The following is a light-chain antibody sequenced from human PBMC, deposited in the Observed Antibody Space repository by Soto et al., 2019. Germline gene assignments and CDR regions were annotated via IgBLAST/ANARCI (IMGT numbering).Light chain of an antibody. J-gene: IGKJ1*01. V-gene: IGKV1-5*01. CDR2: DAS. CDR3: QQYNSYTWT. Sequence: DIQMTQSPSTLSASVGDRVTITCRGSQSISSWLAWYQQKPGKAPKLLIYDASSLESGGPSRFSGSGSGTEFTLTISSLQPDDFATHYCQQYNSYTWTFGQATKVDIK. CDR1: QSISSW.